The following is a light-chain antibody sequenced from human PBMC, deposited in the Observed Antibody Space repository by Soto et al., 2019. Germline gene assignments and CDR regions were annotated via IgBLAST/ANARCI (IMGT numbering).Light chain of an antibody. CDR3: QQYGSPPPFT. CDR1: QSVSSSY. V-gene: IGKV3-20*01. J-gene: IGKJ4*01. Sequence: EIVLTQSPGTLSLSPGERATLSCRASQSVSSSYLAWYQQKPGQAPRLLIYGASSRATGIPDRFSGSGSGTDFTLTISRLEPADFAVYYCQQYGSPPPFTFGGGTKVEIK. CDR2: GAS.